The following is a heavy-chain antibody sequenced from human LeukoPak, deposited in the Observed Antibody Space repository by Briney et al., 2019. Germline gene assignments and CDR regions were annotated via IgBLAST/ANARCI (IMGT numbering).Heavy chain of an antibody. Sequence: PGGSLRLSCAASGFPFSSYAMNWVRQAPGKGLEWVSSISRTSGNIYYADSVKGRFTISRDNAKNSLCLQMNSLRAEDTAVYYCATEFLGAVAETGDYWGQGTLVTVSS. CDR1: GFPFSSYA. V-gene: IGHV3-21*01. CDR3: ATEFLGAVAETGDY. CDR2: ISRTSGNI. J-gene: IGHJ4*02. D-gene: IGHD6-19*01.